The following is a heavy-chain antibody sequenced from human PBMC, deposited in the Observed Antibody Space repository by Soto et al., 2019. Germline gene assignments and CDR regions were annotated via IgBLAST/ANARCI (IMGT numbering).Heavy chain of an antibody. D-gene: IGHD4-17*01. J-gene: IGHJ6*03. Sequence: GGSLRLSCAASGFTFSSYGMHWVRQAPGKGLEWVAVISYDGSNKYYADSVKGRFTISRDNSKNTLYLQMNSLRAEETAVYYCARGRGFHDYGDYGPDFYYYYYMYVWGKGNKVTVSS. CDR1: GFTFSSYG. V-gene: IGHV3-30*03. CDR2: ISYDGSNK. CDR3: ARGRGFHDYGDYGPDFYYYYYMYV.